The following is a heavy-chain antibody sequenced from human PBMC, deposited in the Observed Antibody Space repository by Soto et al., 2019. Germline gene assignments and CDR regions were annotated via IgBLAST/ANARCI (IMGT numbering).Heavy chain of an antibody. D-gene: IGHD3-10*01. J-gene: IGHJ6*02. V-gene: IGHV3-48*01. CDR1: GFTCSIYS. Sequence: GGSLRLSCAASGFTCSIYSMNWVRQAPGKGLEWISYISSTSSTIYYADSVKGRFTISRDNAKNSLYLQMNSLRAEDTAVYYCATYYGSGSYFPDHYYYGMDVWGQGTTVTVSS. CDR2: ISSTSSTI. CDR3: ATYYGSGSYFPDHYYYGMDV.